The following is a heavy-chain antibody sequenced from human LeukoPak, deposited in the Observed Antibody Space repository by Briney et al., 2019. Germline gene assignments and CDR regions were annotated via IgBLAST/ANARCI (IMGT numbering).Heavy chain of an antibody. CDR1: GFTFSSYA. J-gene: IGHJ4*02. CDR3: ARRSGIAVAGTFDY. Sequence: GGSLRLSCAASGFTFSSYAMHWVRQAPGKGLEWAAVISYDGSNKYHADSVKGRFTISRDNSKNTLYLQMNSLRAEDTAVYYCARRSGIAVAGTFDYWGQGTLVTVSS. CDR2: ISYDGSNK. V-gene: IGHV3-30*14. D-gene: IGHD6-19*01.